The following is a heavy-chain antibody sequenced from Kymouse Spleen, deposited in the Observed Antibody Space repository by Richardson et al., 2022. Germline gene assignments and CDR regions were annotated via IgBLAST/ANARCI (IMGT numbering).Heavy chain of an antibody. V-gene: IGHV1-8*01. Sequence: QVQLVQSGAEVKKPGASVKVSCKASGYTFTSYDINWVRQATGQGLEWMGWMNPNSGNTGYAQKFQGRVTMTRNTSISTAYMELSSLRSEDTAVYYCAREYNWNYDNWFDPWGQGTLVTVSS. CDR3: AREYNWNYDNWFDP. CDR1: GYTFTSYD. J-gene: IGHJ5*02. CDR2: MNPNSGNT. D-gene: IGHD1-7*01.